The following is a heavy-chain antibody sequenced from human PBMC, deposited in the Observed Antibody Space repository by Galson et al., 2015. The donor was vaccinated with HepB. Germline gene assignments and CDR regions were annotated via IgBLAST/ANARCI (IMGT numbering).Heavy chain of an antibody. CDR1: GFTFSSYS. CDR2: ISSSSSTI. Sequence: SLRLSCAASGFTFSSYSMNWVRQAPGKGLEWVSYISSSSSTIYYADSVNGRFTISRDNAKNSLYLQMNSLRAEDTAVYYCARVGTTYYYDSSGYSFDYWGQGTLVTVSS. V-gene: IGHV3-48*01. CDR3: ARVGTTYYYDSSGYSFDY. J-gene: IGHJ4*02. D-gene: IGHD3-22*01.